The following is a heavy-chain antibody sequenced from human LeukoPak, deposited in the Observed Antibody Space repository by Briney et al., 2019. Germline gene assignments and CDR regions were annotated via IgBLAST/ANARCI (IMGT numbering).Heavy chain of an antibody. CDR3: AKDISSSPRGLGWFDS. Sequence: GGSLRLSCAASGFTFDDYAMHWVRQAPGKGLEGVSGINWSSGTIVYADSVKGRFTTSRDNAKKSLYLQMNSLRVEDTAFYYCAKDISSSPRGLGWFDSWGQGSLVTVSS. D-gene: IGHD2-15*01. CDR1: GFTFDDYA. J-gene: IGHJ5*01. V-gene: IGHV3-9*01. CDR2: INWSSGTI.